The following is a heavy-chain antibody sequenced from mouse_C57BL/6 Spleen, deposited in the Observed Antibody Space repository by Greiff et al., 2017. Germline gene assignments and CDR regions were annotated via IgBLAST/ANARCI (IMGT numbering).Heavy chain of an antibody. V-gene: IGHV1-15*01. CDR3: TRGEGLRRRSHDDYATDY. J-gene: IGHJ4*01. CDR2: IDPETGGT. Sequence: VQLQQSGAELVRPGASVTLSCKASGYTFTDYEMHWVKQTPVHGLEWIGAIDPETGGTAYNQKFKCKAILTADKSSSTAYMELRSLTSEASAVYYGTRGEGLRRRSHDDYATDYWGQGTSLTVSS. D-gene: IGHD2-4*01. CDR1: GYTFTDYE.